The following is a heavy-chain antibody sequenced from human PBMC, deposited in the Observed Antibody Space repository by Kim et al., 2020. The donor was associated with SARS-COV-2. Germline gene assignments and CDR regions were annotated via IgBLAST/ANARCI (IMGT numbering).Heavy chain of an antibody. CDR2: INTNTGNP. J-gene: IGHJ3*02. CDR1: GYTFTSYA. CDR3: ARDDGYYGSGSYIRDAFDI. V-gene: IGHV7-4-1*02. Sequence: ASVKVSCKASGYTFTSYAMNWVRQAPGQGLEWMGWINTNTGNPTYAQGFTGRFVFSLDTSVSTAYLQISSLKAEDTAVYYCARDDGYYGSGSYIRDAFDIWGLGTMVTVSS. D-gene: IGHD3-10*01.